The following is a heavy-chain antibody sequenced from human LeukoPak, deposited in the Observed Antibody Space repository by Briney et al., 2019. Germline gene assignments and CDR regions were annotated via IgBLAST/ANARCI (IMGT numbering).Heavy chain of an antibody. CDR3: SRFYSSGWASGAFDI. V-gene: IGHV3-49*04. J-gene: IGHJ3*02. CDR2: IRNKANGGTT. Sequence: PGRSLRLSCTTSGFTFSDYAVSWVRQAPGKGLEWIGFIRNKANGGTTEYAASVKGRFTISRDDSKTIAHLQMSSLKIEDTAVYYCSRFYSSGWASGAFDIWGQGTMVTVSS. D-gene: IGHD3-22*01. CDR1: GFTFSDYA.